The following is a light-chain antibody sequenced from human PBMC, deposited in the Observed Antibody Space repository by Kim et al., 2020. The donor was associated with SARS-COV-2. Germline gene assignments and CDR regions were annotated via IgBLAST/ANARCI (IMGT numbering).Light chain of an antibody. CDR1: QSVRSY. V-gene: IGKV3-11*01. J-gene: IGKJ4*01. Sequence: PGERATLSCRASQSVRSYLGWYRQKPGQAPRLLIYDTSNRATGIPARFSGSGSGTDFTLTISSLEPEDFAIYYCQQRSDWPLTFGGGTKVDI. CDR3: QQRSDWPLT. CDR2: DTS.